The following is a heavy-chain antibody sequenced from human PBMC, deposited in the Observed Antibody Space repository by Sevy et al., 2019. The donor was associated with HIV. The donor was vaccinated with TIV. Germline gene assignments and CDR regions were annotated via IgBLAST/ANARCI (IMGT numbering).Heavy chain of an antibody. CDR1: GFTFSNYW. CDR2: IKQDGSEK. D-gene: IGHD3-10*01. V-gene: IGHV3-7*03. CDR3: ASDWHYYGSGPFDP. Sequence: GGSLRLSCAASGFTFSNYWMTWVRQAPGKGLEWVANIKQDGSEKYYVDSVKGRFTISRDNAKNSLYLQMNSLRAEDRAEYSCASDWHYYGSGPFDPWGQGTLVTVSS. J-gene: IGHJ5*02.